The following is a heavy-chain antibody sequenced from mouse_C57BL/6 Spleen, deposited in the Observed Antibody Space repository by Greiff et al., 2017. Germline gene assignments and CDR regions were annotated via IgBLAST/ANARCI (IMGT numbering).Heavy chain of an antibody. D-gene: IGHD2-1*01. Sequence: QVQLQQPGAELVMPGASVKLSCKASGYTFTSYWMHWVKQRPGQGLEWIGEIDPSDSYTNYNQKFKGKSTLTVDKSSSTAYMQLSSLTSEDSAVYYCARNYGNSWYFEVWGTGTTVTVSS. CDR3: ARNYGNSWYFEV. J-gene: IGHJ1*03. CDR1: GYTFTSYW. V-gene: IGHV1-69*01. CDR2: IDPSDSYT.